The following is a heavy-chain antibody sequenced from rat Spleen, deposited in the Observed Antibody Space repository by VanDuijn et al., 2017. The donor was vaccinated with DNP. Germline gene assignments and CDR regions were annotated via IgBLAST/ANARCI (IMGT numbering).Heavy chain of an antibody. V-gene: IGHV5-31*01. Sequence: EVQLVESGGGLVQPGRSLKLSCVASGFTFNNYWMTWIRQAPGKGLEWVASITNTGGSTNYPDSVKDRFTISRDNAKSTLYLQMNSLRSEDTATYYFTRYPRSSTIAATPFDYWGQGVMVTVSS. CDR1: GFTFNNYW. J-gene: IGHJ2*01. D-gene: IGHD1-2*01. CDR3: TRYPRSSTIAATPFDY. CDR2: ITNTGGST.